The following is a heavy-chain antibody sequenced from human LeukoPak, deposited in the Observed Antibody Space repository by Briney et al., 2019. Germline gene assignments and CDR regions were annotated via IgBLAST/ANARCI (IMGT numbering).Heavy chain of an antibody. CDR1: GFTISSVW. CDR2: ISPDETVK. CDR3: ARDSR. V-gene: IGHV3-7*01. Sequence: PGGPLRLSCVASGFTISSVWMSWVRQAPGKGLEWVANISPDETVKTYVDSVEGRFTISKDNAKNSVYLQMNSLTAEDTAVYYCARDSRWGQGTLVSVSS. J-gene: IGHJ4*02.